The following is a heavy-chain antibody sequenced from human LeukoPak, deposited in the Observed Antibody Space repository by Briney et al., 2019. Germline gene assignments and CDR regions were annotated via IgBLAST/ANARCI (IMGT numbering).Heavy chain of an antibody. J-gene: IGHJ6*02. Sequence: PSETLSLTCTVSGGSISSSSYYWGWIRQPPGKGLEWIGSIYYSGSTYYNPSLKSRVTISVDTSKNQFSLKLSSVTAADTAVYYCACNIAAAGTNYYGMDVWGQGTTVTVSS. V-gene: IGHV4-39*07. CDR3: ACNIAAAGTNYYGMDV. CDR2: IYYSGST. D-gene: IGHD6-13*01. CDR1: GGSISSSSYY.